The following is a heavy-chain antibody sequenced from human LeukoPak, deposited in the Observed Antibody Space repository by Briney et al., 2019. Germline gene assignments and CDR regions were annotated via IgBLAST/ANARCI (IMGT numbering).Heavy chain of an antibody. CDR3: ATVKSSIAAAGTPLGWFDP. D-gene: IGHD6-13*01. CDR1: GFTFTSYG. J-gene: IGHJ5*02. V-gene: IGHV3-30*02. CDR2: IRYDGSNK. Sequence: GGPLRLSCAASGFTFTSYGIHWVRQAPGKGLEWVAFIRYDGSNKYYADSVKGRFTISRDNSKNTLYLQMNSLRAEDTAVYYCATVKSSIAAAGTPLGWFDPWGQGTLVTVSS.